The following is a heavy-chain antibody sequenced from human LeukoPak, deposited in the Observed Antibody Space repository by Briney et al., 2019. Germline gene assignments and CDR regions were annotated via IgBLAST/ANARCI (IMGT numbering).Heavy chain of an antibody. J-gene: IGHJ4*02. V-gene: IGHV4-59*01. CDR3: ARGLLYYDY. D-gene: IGHD1-26*01. Sequence: SSETLSLTCSVSGGSISTYYWSWIRQPPGKGLEWVGYIYYSGSTNYNPSLKSRVTISVDTSKNQFSLRLSSVTAADTAVYYCARGLLYYDYWGQGTLVTVSS. CDR2: IYYSGST. CDR1: GGSISTYY.